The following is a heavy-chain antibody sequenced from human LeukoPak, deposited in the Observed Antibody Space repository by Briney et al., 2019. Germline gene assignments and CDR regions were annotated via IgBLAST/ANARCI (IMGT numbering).Heavy chain of an antibody. CDR1: GFTFNSYG. J-gene: IGHJ3*02. D-gene: IGHD6-19*01. V-gene: IGHV3-30*02. CDR2: IRYDGSNK. Sequence: PGGSLSLSCAASGFTFNSYGLHWVRHAPGKGLVWVAFIRYDGSNKYFADSVKGRFTISRDNSKNTLFLQMNSLRAEDRAVYYCAKDEQWLVHVGAFDIWGQGKMVTVSS. CDR3: AKDEQWLVHVGAFDI.